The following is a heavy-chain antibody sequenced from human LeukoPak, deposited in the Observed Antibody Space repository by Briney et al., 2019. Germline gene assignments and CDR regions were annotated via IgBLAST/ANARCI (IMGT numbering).Heavy chain of an antibody. Sequence: SETLSLTCTVSGGSISSYYWSWIRQPPGKGLEWIGYIYYSGSTNYNPSLKSRVTISVDTSKNQFSLKLSSVTAADTAVYYCARDQVVVVVAERWDSWFDPWGQGTLVTVSS. D-gene: IGHD2-15*01. CDR1: GGSISSYY. J-gene: IGHJ5*02. CDR2: IYYSGST. CDR3: ARDQVVVVVAERWDSWFDP. V-gene: IGHV4-59*01.